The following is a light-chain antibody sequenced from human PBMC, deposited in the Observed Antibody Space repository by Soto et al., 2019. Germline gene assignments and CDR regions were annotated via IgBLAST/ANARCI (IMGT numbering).Light chain of an antibody. Sequence: EIVMTQSPATLSVCPGERATLSCRASQSVSSNLAWYQQKPGQAPRLLIYGASTRATGIPARFSGSGSGTEFTLTISSLQSEDFAVYYCQQYNNWPPCTFGQGTKVEIK. CDR2: GAS. CDR1: QSVSSN. J-gene: IGKJ1*01. CDR3: QQYNNWPPCT. V-gene: IGKV3-15*01.